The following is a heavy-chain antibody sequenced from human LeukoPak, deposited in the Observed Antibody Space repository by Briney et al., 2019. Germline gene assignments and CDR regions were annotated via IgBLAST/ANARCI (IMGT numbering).Heavy chain of an antibody. Sequence: SETLSLTCPVSGGSISSYYWSWIRQPPGKGLEWIGYIYYSGSTNYNLSLKSRVTISVDTSKNQFSLKLSSVTAADTAVYYCARDSRPLGATKGYFDYWGQGTLVTVSS. CDR1: GGSISSYY. D-gene: IGHD1-26*01. V-gene: IGHV4-59*01. CDR2: IYYSGST. CDR3: ARDSRPLGATKGYFDY. J-gene: IGHJ4*02.